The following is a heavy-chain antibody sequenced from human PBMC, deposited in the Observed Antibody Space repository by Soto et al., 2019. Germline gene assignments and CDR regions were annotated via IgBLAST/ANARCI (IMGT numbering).Heavy chain of an antibody. CDR2: ISYDGSHK. CDR3: AKDGAPRYCGRSSCHPAGAY. V-gene: IGHV3-30*18. D-gene: IGHD2-15*01. CDR1: GFTLSNYG. Sequence: QVQLVESGGGVVQQGRSLRLSCAGSGFTLSNYGLHWVRQAPGKGLEWVAVISYDGSHKYYADSVKGRFTISRDNSNNILYLQMDSLRAEDTAVYYCAKDGAPRYCGRSSCHPAGAYWVQGTLFTVSS. J-gene: IGHJ4*02.